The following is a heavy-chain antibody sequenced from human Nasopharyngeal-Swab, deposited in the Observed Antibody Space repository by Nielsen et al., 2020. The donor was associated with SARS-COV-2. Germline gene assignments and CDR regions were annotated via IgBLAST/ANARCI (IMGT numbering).Heavy chain of an antibody. Sequence: SATLSLTCTVSGGSISSYYWSWLRQPPRKGLQRIGNIYYSGSPNYNPSLKSRVTISVDTSKNQFSLKLSSVTAADTAVYYCARGGGLGYYDFWSGYSQTSDAFDIWGQGTMVTVSS. CDR1: GGSISSYY. J-gene: IGHJ3*02. V-gene: IGHV4-59*01. D-gene: IGHD3-3*01. CDR2: IYYSGSP. CDR3: ARGGGLGYYDFWSGYSQTSDAFDI.